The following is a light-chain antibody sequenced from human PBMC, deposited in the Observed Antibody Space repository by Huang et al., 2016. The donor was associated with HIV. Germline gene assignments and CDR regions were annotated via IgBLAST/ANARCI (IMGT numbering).Light chain of an antibody. CDR2: GAS. CDR1: QSVSSS. J-gene: IGKJ1*01. CDR3: QQRSNSPPWT. V-gene: IGKV3-11*01. Sequence: EVVLTQSPATLSLSQGERATLSCRASQSVSSSLAWFQQKPGQAPRLLIYGASNRVTGIPTRFSGSGSGTDFTLTISSLEPEDVAVYYCQQRSNSPPWTFGQGTKVEIK.